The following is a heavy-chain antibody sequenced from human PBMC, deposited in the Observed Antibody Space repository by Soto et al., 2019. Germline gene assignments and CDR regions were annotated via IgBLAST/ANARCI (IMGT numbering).Heavy chain of an antibody. V-gene: IGHV1-18*03. J-gene: IGHJ4*02. D-gene: IGHD1-26*01. CDR3: ARDSPPPRE. CDR2: FSVNNGNT. Sequence: QVQLVQSGAEVKKPGASVKVSSMAFGYTFPSNYISWVRRAPGQGLEGMGWFSVNNGNTNYAQKLQGRVTMTTDTSTSTAYMELRSLRSDDMAVYYCARDSPPPREWGQGTLVTVSS. CDR1: GYTFPSNY.